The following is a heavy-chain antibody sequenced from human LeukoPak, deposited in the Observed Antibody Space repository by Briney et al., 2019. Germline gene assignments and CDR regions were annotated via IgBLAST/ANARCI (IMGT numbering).Heavy chain of an antibody. CDR2: INQDGSEK. J-gene: IGHJ4*02. Sequence: QPGGSLRLSCAASGFTFSNYWMSWVRQTPGKGLEWVANINQDGSEKYSVDSVKGRFTISRDNSKNTLYLQMNSLRAEDTAVYYCAREHDYGDYVLDYWGQGTLVSVSS. CDR3: AREHDYGDYVLDY. V-gene: IGHV3-7*01. CDR1: GFTFSNYW. D-gene: IGHD4-17*01.